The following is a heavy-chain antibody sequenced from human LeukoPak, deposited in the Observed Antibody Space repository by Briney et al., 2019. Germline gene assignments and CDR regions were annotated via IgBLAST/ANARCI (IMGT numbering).Heavy chain of an antibody. D-gene: IGHD6-19*01. Sequence: KASETLSLTCAVYGGSFSGYYWSWIRQPPGKGLEWIGEINHSGSTDYNPSLKSRVTISVDTSKNQFSLKLSPVTAADTAVYYCARGQGGWFDYWGQGTLVTVSS. J-gene: IGHJ4*02. CDR2: INHSGST. V-gene: IGHV4-34*01. CDR1: GGSFSGYY. CDR3: ARGQGGWFDY.